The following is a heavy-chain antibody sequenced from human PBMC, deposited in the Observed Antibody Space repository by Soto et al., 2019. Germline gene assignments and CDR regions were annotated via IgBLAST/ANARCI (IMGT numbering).Heavy chain of an antibody. J-gene: IGHJ4*02. CDR1: GFTFSNAW. Sequence: GGSLRLSCAASGFTFSNAWMSWVRQAPGKGLEWVGRIKSKTDGGTTDCAAPVKGRFTISRDDSKNTLYLQMNSLKTEDTAVYYCTTAFVEPWLVFDYWGQGTLVTVSS. CDR3: TTAFVEPWLVFDY. V-gene: IGHV3-15*01. D-gene: IGHD6-19*01. CDR2: IKSKTDGGTT.